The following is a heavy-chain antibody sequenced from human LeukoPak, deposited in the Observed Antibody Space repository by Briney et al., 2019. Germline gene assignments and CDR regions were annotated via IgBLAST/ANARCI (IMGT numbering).Heavy chain of an antibody. D-gene: IGHD5-12*01. CDR3: ARDKVASQRAAYYMDV. CDR1: GFTFSSYS. J-gene: IGHJ6*03. Sequence: GGSLRLSCAASGFTFSSYSMNWVRPPPGKGLEWVSSIISSSSYIYYEDSVKGRFTISRDNAKNSLYLQMNSLRAEDTAVYYCARDKVASQRAAYYMDVWGKGTTVTVSS. V-gene: IGHV3-21*01. CDR2: IISSSSYI.